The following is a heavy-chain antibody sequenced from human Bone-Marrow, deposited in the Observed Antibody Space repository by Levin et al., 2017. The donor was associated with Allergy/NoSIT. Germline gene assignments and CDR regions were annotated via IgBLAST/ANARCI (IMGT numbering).Heavy chain of an antibody. CDR1: GGSVSSGDHY. V-gene: IGHV4-61*08. D-gene: IGHD5-18*01. Sequence: ASETLSLTCTVSGGSVSSGDHYWSWIRQPPGKGLEWIGLIYYSGSTGTTNYKSSLKSRVTISVDTSKNQFSLKLSFVTAADTAVYYCARGRGYGYGIDYWGQGTLVTVSS. J-gene: IGHJ4*02. CDR2: IYYSGSTGTT. CDR3: ARGRGYGYGIDY.